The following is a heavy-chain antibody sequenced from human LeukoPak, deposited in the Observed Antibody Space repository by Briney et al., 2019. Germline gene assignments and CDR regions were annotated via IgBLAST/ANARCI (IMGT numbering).Heavy chain of an antibody. J-gene: IGHJ4*02. CDR3: AREAGYYGSGSYSSNTPFDY. CDR1: GYTFTSYG. Sequence: ASVKVSCKASGYTFTSYGISWVRQAPGQGLEWMGWISAYNGNTNYAQKLQGRVTMTTDTSTSTAYMELRSLRSDDTAVYYCAREAGYYGSGSYSSNTPFDYWGQGALVTVSS. V-gene: IGHV1-18*01. CDR2: ISAYNGNT. D-gene: IGHD3-10*01.